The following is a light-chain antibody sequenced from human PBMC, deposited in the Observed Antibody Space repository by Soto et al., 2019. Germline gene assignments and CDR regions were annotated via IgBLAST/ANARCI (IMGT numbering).Light chain of an antibody. CDR1: QSISSW. CDR3: QQYNSYPWT. J-gene: IGKJ1*01. Sequence: DIQMTQSPSTLSASVGDRVTITCRASQSISSWLAWYQQKPGKAPKLLIYKASTLESGVPSNFSGSGSGTEFTLTISSLQPEDCATYYCQQYNSYPWTFGQGTKVDIK. CDR2: KAS. V-gene: IGKV1-5*03.